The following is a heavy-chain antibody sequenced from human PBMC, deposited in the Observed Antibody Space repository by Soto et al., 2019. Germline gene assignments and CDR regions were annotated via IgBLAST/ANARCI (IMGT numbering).Heavy chain of an antibody. D-gene: IGHD1-26*01. CDR1: GGSISSSSYY. Sequence: QLQLQESGPGLVKPSETLSLTCTVSGGSISSSSYYWGWIRQPPGKGLEWIGSIYYSGSTYYNPSLKGRVTLSVDTSKNQFSLKLSSVTAADTAVYYCARQDVGGWFDPWGQGTLVTVSS. J-gene: IGHJ5*02. CDR3: ARQDVGGWFDP. V-gene: IGHV4-39*01. CDR2: IYYSGST.